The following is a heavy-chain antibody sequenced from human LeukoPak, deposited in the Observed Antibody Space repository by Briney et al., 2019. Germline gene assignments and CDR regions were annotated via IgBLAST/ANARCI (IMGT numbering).Heavy chain of an antibody. CDR1: GDSITTYY. CDR2: IYTSGST. V-gene: IGHV4-4*07. J-gene: IGHJ4*02. CDR3: ARDRGYSYGLSATNSFDY. D-gene: IGHD5-18*01. Sequence: PSETLSLKCTVSGDSITTYYWSWIRQPAGKGLEWIGRIYTSGSTNYNPSLKSRVTISVDKSKNQFSLKLSSVTAADTAVYYCARDRGYSYGLSATNSFDYWGQGTLVTVSS.